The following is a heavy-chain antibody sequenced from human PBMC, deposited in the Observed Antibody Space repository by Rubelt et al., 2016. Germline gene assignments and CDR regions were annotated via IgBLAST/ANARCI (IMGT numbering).Heavy chain of an antibody. J-gene: IGHJ6*02. CDR1: GFTFDDYA. V-gene: IGHV3-43*02. CDR2: ISGGGGST. D-gene: IGHD3-9*01. Sequence: GGSLRLSCAASGFTFDDYAMHWVRQAPGKGLEWVSLISGGGGSTYYTDSVKGRFTISRDNSKNSLYLQMNSLRTEDTALYYCAKGYLDWYYYGMDVWGQGTTVTVSS. CDR3: AKGYLDWYYYGMDV.